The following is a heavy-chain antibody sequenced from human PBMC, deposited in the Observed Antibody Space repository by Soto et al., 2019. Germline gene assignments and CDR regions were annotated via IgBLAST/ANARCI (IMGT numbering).Heavy chain of an antibody. V-gene: IGHV1-2*04. CDR3: PRVGIAAAGTRAFEI. J-gene: IGHJ3*02. Sequence: QVQLVQSGAEVKKPGASVKVSCKASGTTFTGYSMHWVRQAPGQGLEWMGWINPNSGGTNSAQKFQGWVTMTRDTSISTAHLELSRLRSDDTAVYYGPRVGIAAAGTRAFEIWGQGRMVTVSS. CDR2: INPNSGGT. D-gene: IGHD6-13*01. CDR1: GTTFTGYS.